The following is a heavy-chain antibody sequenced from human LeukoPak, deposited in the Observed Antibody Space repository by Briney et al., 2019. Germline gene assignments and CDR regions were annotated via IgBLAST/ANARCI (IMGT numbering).Heavy chain of an antibody. CDR1: GGSISSYY. V-gene: IGHV4-4*07. CDR2: IYTSGST. CDR3: ARDLRYFDWLLSDAFDI. Sequence: SETLSPTCTVSGGSISSYYWSWIRQPAGKGLEWIGRIYTSGSTNYNPSLKSRVTMSVDTSKNQFSLKLSSVTAADTAVYYCARDLRYFDWLLSDAFDIWGQGTMVTVSS. D-gene: IGHD3-9*01. J-gene: IGHJ3*02.